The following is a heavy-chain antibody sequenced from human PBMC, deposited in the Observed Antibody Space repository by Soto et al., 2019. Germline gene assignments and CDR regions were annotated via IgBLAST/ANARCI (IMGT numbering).Heavy chain of an antibody. V-gene: IGHV1-69*13. D-gene: IGHD5-18*01. Sequence: ASVKVSCKASGGTFSSYAISWVRQAPGQGLEWMGGIIPIFGTANYAQKFQGRVTITADESTSTAYMELSSLRSEDTAVYYCGGYSYGYFYYWGQGTLVTVSS. CDR1: GGTFSSYA. J-gene: IGHJ4*02. CDR3: GGYSYGYFYY. CDR2: IIPIFGTA.